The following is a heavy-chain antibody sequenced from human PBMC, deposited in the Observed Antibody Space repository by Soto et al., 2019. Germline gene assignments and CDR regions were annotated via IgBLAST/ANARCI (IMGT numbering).Heavy chain of an antibody. CDR2: MNPNSGNT. CDR1: GYTFTSDD. J-gene: IGHJ4*02. Sequence: QVQLVQSGAEVKKPGASVKVSCKASGYTFTSDDITWARQSTGQGLEWMGWMNPNSGNTGYAQKFQGRVTMTRNTSISTGYVELRSLRSEDTAVYYCARERTYFGDSWGKGTLVTVSS. V-gene: IGHV1-8*01. CDR3: ARERTYFGDS. D-gene: IGHD3-9*01.